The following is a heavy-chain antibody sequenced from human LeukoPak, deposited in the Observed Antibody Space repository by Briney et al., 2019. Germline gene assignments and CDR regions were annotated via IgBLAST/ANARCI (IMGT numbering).Heavy chain of an antibody. CDR1: GGSISSYY. CDR3: ARFFSSSSSFDY. D-gene: IGHD6-6*01. Sequence: SETLSLTCTVSGGSISSYYWSWIRQPPGKGLEWIGYNYYSGSTNYNPSLKSRVTISVDTSKNQFSLKLSSVTAADTAVYYCARFFSSSSSFDYWGQGTLVTVSS. V-gene: IGHV4-59*01. CDR2: NYYSGST. J-gene: IGHJ4*02.